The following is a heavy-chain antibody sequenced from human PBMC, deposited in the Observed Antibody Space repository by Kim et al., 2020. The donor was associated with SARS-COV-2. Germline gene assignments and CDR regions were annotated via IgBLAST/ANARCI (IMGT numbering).Heavy chain of an antibody. V-gene: IGHV3-7*01. J-gene: IGHJ4*02. Sequence: GTDIHYVHSVKGRFTISRDNAKNSLYLQMNSLGADDTAVYYCARWTSTSYYWGQGALVTVSS. CDR3: ARWTSTSYY. CDR2: GTDI. D-gene: IGHD2-2*01.